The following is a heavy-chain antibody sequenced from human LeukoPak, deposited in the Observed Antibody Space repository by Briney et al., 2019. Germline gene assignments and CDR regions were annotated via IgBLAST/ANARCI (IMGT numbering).Heavy chain of an antibody. V-gene: IGHV4-34*01. CDR1: GGSFSGYY. D-gene: IGHD6-19*01. J-gene: IGHJ4*02. CDR3: ARGVAVAGTYSDY. CDR2: INHSGST. Sequence: PSDTLSLTCAVYGGSFSGYYWSWIRQPPGKGLEWIGEINHSGSTNYNPSLKSRVTISVDTSKNQFSLKLSSVTAADTAVYYCARGVAVAGTYSDYWGQGTLVTVSS.